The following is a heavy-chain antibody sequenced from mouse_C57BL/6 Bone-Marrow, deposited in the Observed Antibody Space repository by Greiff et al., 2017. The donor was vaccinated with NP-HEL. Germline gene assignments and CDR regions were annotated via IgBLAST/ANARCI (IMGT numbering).Heavy chain of an antibody. V-gene: IGHV1-42*01. D-gene: IGHD2-4*01. CDR2: INPSTGGT. CDR3: ARFYDYDGRYYFDY. J-gene: IGHJ2*01. Sequence: EVQLQQSGPELVKPGASVKISCKASGYSFTGYYMNWVKQSPEKSLEWIGEINPSTGGTTYNQKFKAKATLTVDKSSSTAYMQLKSLTSEDSAVYYCARFYDYDGRYYFDYWGQGTTLTVSS. CDR1: GYSFTGYY.